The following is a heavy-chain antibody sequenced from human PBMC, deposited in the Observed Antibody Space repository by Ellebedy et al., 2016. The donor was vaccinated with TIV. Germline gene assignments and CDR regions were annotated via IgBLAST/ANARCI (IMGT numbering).Heavy chain of an antibody. D-gene: IGHD3-10*01. CDR2: INPNSGGT. CDR1: GYTFTGYY. V-gene: IGHV1-2*02. Sequence: ASVKVSCKASGYTFTGYYMHWVRQAPGQGLEWMGWINPNSGGTNYAQKFQGRVTMTRDTSTGTMYMELSSLTSDDTAVYYCARQPQNGSYGLSPWGQGTLVIVSS. J-gene: IGHJ5*02. CDR3: ARQPQNGSYGLSP.